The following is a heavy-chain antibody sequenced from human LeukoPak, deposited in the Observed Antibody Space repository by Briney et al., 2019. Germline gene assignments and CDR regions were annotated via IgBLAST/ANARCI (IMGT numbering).Heavy chain of an antibody. CDR2: INPNSGGT. CDR1: GYTFTGYY. CDR3: ASLVVVPAAIGADAFDI. V-gene: IGHV1-2*02. D-gene: IGHD2-2*02. Sequence: ASVKVSCKASGYTFTGYYMHWVRQAPGQGLEWMGWINPNSGGTNYAQKFQGRVTMTRDTSISTAYMELSRLRSDDTAVYYCASLVVVPAAIGADAFDIWGQGTMVTVSS. J-gene: IGHJ3*02.